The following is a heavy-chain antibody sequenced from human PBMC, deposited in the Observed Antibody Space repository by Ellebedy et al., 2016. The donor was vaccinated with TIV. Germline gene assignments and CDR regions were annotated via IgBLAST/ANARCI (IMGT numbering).Heavy chain of an antibody. Sequence: ASVKVSCKASGYTFTSYAMNWVRQAPGQGLEWLGWINMNTGNPTYAQGFTGRFVFSLDTSVSTAYLQISGLKAEDTAVYYCARDSRYNWNDWDYYHMDVWGKGTTVTVSS. CDR2: INMNTGNP. J-gene: IGHJ6*03. D-gene: IGHD1-1*01. CDR3: ARDSRYNWNDWDYYHMDV. CDR1: GYTFTSYA. V-gene: IGHV7-4-1*02.